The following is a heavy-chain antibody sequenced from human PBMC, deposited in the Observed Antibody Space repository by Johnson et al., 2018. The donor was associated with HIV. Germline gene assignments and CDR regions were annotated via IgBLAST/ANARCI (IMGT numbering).Heavy chain of an antibody. D-gene: IGHD3-9*01. CDR2: IWYDGSNK. V-gene: IGHV3-33*06. CDR1: GFTFSSYG. J-gene: IGHJ3*02. CDR3: AKDRNYDILSI. Sequence: QVQLVESGGGVVQPGRSLRLSCAASGFTFSSYGMHWVRQAPGKGLEWVAVIWYDGSNKYYADSVKGRFTISRDNSKNTLFLQMNSLRAEDTAVYYCAKDRNYDILSIWGQGTMLTVSS.